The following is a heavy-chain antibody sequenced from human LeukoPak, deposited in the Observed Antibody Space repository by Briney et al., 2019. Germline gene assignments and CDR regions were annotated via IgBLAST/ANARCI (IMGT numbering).Heavy chain of an antibody. CDR2: VNWDGGTT. D-gene: IGHD2-2*01. J-gene: IGHJ4*02. CDR1: GFTFDDYA. CDR3: VKDIGPVTSSPRFDY. Sequence: GGSLRLSCAASGFTFDDYAMPWVRQAPGKGLEWDSLVNWDGGTTYYADSVKGRFTISSDNNKNSLYLQMNSLRLEDTALYYCVKDIGPVTSSPRFDYWGQGTLVTVSS. V-gene: IGHV3-43D*03.